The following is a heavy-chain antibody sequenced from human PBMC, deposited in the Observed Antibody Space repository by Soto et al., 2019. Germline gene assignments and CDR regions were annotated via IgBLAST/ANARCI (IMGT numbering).Heavy chain of an antibody. CDR1: GFTFSNAW. V-gene: IGHV3-15*07. Sequence: GGSLRLSCAASGFTFSNAWMNWVRQAPGKGLEWVGRIKSKTDGGTTDYAAPVKGRFTISRDDSKNTLYLQMNSLKTEDTAVYYCTTDIPYGSGSYYYIDAFDIWGQGTMVTVSS. D-gene: IGHD3-10*01. CDR2: IKSKTDGGTT. CDR3: TTDIPYGSGSYYYIDAFDI. J-gene: IGHJ3*02.